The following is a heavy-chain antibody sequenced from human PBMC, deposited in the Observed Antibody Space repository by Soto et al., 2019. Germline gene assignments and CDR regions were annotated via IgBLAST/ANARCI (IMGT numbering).Heavy chain of an antibody. J-gene: IGHJ5*02. CDR3: AREGRYYHSGRFWWFDP. CDR2: INHSGST. V-gene: IGHV4-34*01. Sequence: SETLSLTCAVYGGSFSDYYWSWIRQPPGKGLEWIGEINHSGSTNYNPSLKSRVTISVDTSKNQFSLKPSSVTAADTAVYYCAREGRYYHSGRFWWFDPWGQGTLVTVSS. D-gene: IGHD3-10*01. CDR1: GGSFSDYY.